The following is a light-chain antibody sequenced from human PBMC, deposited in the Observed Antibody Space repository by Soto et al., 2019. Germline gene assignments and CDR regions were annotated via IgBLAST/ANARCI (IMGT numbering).Light chain of an antibody. CDR2: DVS. Sequence: QSVLTQPASVSGSPGQSITISCTGTSSDVGGYNYVSWYQQHPGKAPKLMIYDVSNRPSGVSNRFSGSKSGRTASLTISGLQSEDEGEYFCSSYSTTITWVFGGGTKVTVL. J-gene: IGLJ3*02. CDR3: SSYSTTITWV. CDR1: SSDVGGYNY. V-gene: IGLV2-14*01.